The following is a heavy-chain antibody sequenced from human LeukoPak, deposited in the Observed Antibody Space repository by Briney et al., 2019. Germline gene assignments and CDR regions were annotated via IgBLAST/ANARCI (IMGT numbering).Heavy chain of an antibody. Sequence: SQTLSLTCAISGDSFSSTSVAWNWLRQSPSRGLEWLGRTYYRTKWYYEYAVSVKSRATINPDTSKNQFSLQLNSVTPENTAVYYCAKGLRLENWFDPWGQGTLVTVSS. CDR3: AKGLRLENWFDP. CDR2: TYYRTKWYY. J-gene: IGHJ5*02. D-gene: IGHD5-12*01. V-gene: IGHV6-1*01. CDR1: GDSFSSTSVA.